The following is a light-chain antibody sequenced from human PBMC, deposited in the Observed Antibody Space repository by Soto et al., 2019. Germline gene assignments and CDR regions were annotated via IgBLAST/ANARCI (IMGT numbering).Light chain of an antibody. CDR3: QQSYSTPPWT. CDR1: QSISSY. CDR2: AAS. J-gene: IGKJ1*01. Sequence: EIQMTQSPSYLFASAGDRVTITCRASQSISSYLNWYQQKPGKAPKLXXYAASSLQSGVPSRFSGSGSGTDFTLTISSLQPEDFATYYCQQSYSTPPWTFGQGTKVDIK. V-gene: IGKV1-39*01.